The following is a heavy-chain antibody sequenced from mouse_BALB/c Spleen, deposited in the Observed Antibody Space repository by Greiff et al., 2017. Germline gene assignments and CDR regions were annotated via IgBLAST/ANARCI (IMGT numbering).Heavy chain of an antibody. J-gene: IGHJ3*01. CDR1: GFSLTSYG. V-gene: IGHV2-9*02. Sequence: VQVVESGPGLVGPSQCLSITCTVSGFSLTSYGVHWVRQPPGKGLEWLGVIWAGGSTNYNSPLMSRLSISTDNSKCQVFLKMNSLRTDDTAMYYCAREDYRTGWFAYWGQGTLVTVSA. D-gene: IGHD2-14*01. CDR2: IWAGGST. CDR3: AREDYRTGWFAY.